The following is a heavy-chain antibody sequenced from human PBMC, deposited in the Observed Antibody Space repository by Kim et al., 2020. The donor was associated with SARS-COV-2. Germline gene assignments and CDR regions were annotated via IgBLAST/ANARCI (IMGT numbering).Heavy chain of an antibody. J-gene: IGHJ4*02. Sequence: GGSLRLSCAASGFTFSSYAMSWVRQAPGKGLEWVSAISGSGGSTYYADSVKGRFTISRDNSKNTLYLQMNSLRAEDTAVYYCAKPRVEYQYLYYFDYWGQGTLVTVSS. D-gene: IGHD2-2*01. V-gene: IGHV3-23*01. CDR1: GFTFSSYA. CDR3: AKPRVEYQYLYYFDY. CDR2: ISGSGGST.